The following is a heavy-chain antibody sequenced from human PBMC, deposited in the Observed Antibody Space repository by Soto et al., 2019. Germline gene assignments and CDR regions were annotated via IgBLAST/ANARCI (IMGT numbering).Heavy chain of an antibody. CDR1: GFTFSSYA. CDR3: AKGGYSSGRDSYYYYMDV. J-gene: IGHJ6*03. D-gene: IGHD6-19*01. V-gene: IGHV3-23*01. Sequence: EVQLLESGGGLVQPGGSLRLSCAASGFTFSSYAMSWVRQAPGKGLEWVSAISGSGGSTYYADSVKGRFTISRDNSKNTLYLQMNSLRAEATAVYYCAKGGYSSGRDSYYYYMDVWGKGNTVTVSS. CDR2: ISGSGGST.